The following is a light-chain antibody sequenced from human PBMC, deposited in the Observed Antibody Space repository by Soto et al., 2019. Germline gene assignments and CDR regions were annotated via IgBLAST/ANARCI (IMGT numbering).Light chain of an antibody. CDR3: QQYNNWPRT. CDR1: QSVSSD. J-gene: IGKJ1*01. Sequence: EIVMTQSPATLSVSPWERATLSCRASQSVSSDLAWYQQKPGQAPRLLIYGASTRATGIPATFSGSGSGTEFTLTVSSLQSEDFAIYYCQQYNNWPRTFGLGTKVDIK. V-gene: IGKV3-15*01. CDR2: GAS.